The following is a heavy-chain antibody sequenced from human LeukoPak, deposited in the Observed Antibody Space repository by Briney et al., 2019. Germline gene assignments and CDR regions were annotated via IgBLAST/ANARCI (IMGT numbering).Heavy chain of an antibody. J-gene: IGHJ5*02. CDR3: AGGVAAAELDP. V-gene: IGHV1-69*05. Sequence: GASVSLSCTASGGTFSSYAISWVRQAPGQGLEWIGGIIPIVGTANYAQTFQGRVTITTDESTSTAYMELSSLRSEDTAVYYCAGGVAAAELDPWGQGTLVTVSS. CDR2: IIPIVGTA. D-gene: IGHD6-13*01. CDR1: GGTFSSYA.